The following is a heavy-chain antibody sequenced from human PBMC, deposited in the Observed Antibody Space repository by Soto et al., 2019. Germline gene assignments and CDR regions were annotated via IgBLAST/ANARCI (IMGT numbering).Heavy chain of an antibody. J-gene: IGHJ4*02. Sequence: GGSLRLSCAASGFTFSSYSMNWVRQAPGKGLEWVSSISSSSSCIYYADSVKGRFTISRDNSKSSLYLHMNSLRADDTAIYYCAKEGGGGAAKGTSYFDYWGQGTLVTGSS. V-gene: IGHV3-21*04. CDR3: AKEGGGGAAKGTSYFDY. D-gene: IGHD5-18*01. CDR2: ISSSSSCI. CDR1: GFTFSSYS.